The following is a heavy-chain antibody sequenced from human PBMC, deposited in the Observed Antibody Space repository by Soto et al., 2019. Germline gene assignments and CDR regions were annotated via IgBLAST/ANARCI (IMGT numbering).Heavy chain of an antibody. CDR2: ISGSATST. J-gene: IGHJ4*02. CDR1: GFTFSSYV. Sequence: PGGSLRLSCAASGFTFSSYVMSWVRQAPGKGLEWVSGISGSATSTYYADSVNGRFTISRDNSKYTLYLQMNSLRAEDTAVYYCAKDKVPYSGYDHYYDSSGYYDYWGQGTLVTVSS. D-gene: IGHD3-22*01. CDR3: AKDKVPYSGYDHYYDSSGYYDY. V-gene: IGHV3-23*01.